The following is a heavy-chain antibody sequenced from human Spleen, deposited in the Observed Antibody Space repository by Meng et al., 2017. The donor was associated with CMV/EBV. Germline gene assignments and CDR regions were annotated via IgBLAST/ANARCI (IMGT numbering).Heavy chain of an antibody. CDR3: AKIWAFGGVVADY. J-gene: IGHJ4*02. D-gene: IGHD3-16*02. CDR2: ISTGGTTI. Sequence: GGSLRLSCAASGLTFSDYYMNWIRQAPGKGLEWVSYISTGGTTIYYADSVKDRFTISRDNAKNSLYLQMNSLRAEDTAVYYCAKIWAFGGVVADYWGQGTLVTVSS. CDR1: GLTFSDYY. V-gene: IGHV3-11*04.